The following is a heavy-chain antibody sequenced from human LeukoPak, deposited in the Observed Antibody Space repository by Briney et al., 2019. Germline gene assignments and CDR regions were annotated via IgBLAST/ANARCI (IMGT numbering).Heavy chain of an antibody. CDR3: ASRSGSYLEVDY. Sequence: GGSLRLSCVASGFTFSSYSMNWVRQAPGKGLEWVSSISTSSSSIYYADSVKGRFTVSRDDAKNSMYLQMNSLRAEDTAVYYCASRSGSYLEVDYWGQGTLVTVSS. V-gene: IGHV3-21*01. D-gene: IGHD1-26*01. J-gene: IGHJ4*02. CDR1: GFTFSSYS. CDR2: ISTSSSSI.